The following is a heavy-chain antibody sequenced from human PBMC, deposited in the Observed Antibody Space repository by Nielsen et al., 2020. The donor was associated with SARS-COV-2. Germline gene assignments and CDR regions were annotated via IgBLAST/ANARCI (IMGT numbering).Heavy chain of an antibody. CDR2: ISGSGGST. CDR3: AKAFVQLHYYYYGMDV. Sequence: GGSLRLSCAAPGFTFSSYAMSWVRQAPGKGLEWVSAISGSGGSTYYADSVKGRFTISRDNSKNTLYLQMNSLRAEDTAVYYCAKAFVQLHYYYYGMDVWGQGTTVTVSS. V-gene: IGHV3-23*01. J-gene: IGHJ6*02. CDR1: GFTFSSYA. D-gene: IGHD2-2*01.